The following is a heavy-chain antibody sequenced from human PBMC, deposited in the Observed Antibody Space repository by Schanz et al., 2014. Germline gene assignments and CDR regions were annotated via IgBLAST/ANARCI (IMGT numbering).Heavy chain of an antibody. CDR2: VFPNGIT. J-gene: IGHJ5*02. CDR1: GGSIRSGTYY. V-gene: IGHV4-61*02. Sequence: QVQLQESGPGLVKPSQTLSLTCTVSGGSIRSGTYYWSWIRQPAGKALEWVGRVFPNGITNYNPSVKSRVAISLDTSKTQFSLPLPSLTAADTAVYYCARDTTWRLDLWGQGTLXTVSS. D-gene: IGHD1-1*01. CDR3: ARDTTWRLDL.